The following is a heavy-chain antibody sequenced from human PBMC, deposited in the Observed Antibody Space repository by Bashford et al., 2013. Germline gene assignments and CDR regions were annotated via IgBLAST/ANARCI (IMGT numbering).Heavy chain of an antibody. Sequence: SETLSLTCSVSGGSISSGSYYWSWDPAARREGTGVDWAYLYHGSTNYNPSLQSRVTVSIDTAKNQFSLKLSSVTAADTAVYYCASQGVARDYWGQGTLVTVSS. D-gene: IGHD3-3*01. V-gene: IGHV4-61*02. CDR3: ASQGVARDY. J-gene: IGHJ4*02. CDR1: GGSISSGSYY. CDR2: LYHGST.